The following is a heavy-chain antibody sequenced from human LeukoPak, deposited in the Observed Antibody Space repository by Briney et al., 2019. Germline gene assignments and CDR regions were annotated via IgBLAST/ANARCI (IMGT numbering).Heavy chain of an antibody. CDR3: ARVGCRGGSCSSRGDYYYGMDV. Sequence: PGGSLRLSCAASGFSFSDYSMNWVRQAPGKGLEWVSSISSTGNFVHYADSVKGRFTISRDNAKNSLYLQMDSLRGEDTAVYFCARVGCRGGSCSSRGDYYYGMDVWGQGTTVTVSS. J-gene: IGHJ6*02. CDR1: GFSFSDYS. CDR2: ISSTGNFV. V-gene: IGHV3-21*06. D-gene: IGHD2-15*01.